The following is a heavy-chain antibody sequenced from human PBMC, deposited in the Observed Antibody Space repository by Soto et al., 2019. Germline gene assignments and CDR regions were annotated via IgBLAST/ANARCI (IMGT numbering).Heavy chain of an antibody. CDR3: ARIGYSYGPYYYYYLDV. J-gene: IGHJ6*03. V-gene: IGHV4-34*01. D-gene: IGHD5-18*01. CDR2: INHSGST. Sequence: QVQLQQWGAGLLKPSETLSLTCAVYGGSFSGYYWSWIRQPPGKGLGWIGEINHSGSTNYNPSPKSRVTISVDTSKNQFSLKLSSVTAADTAVYYCARIGYSYGPYYYYYLDVWGKGTTVTVSS. CDR1: GGSFSGYY.